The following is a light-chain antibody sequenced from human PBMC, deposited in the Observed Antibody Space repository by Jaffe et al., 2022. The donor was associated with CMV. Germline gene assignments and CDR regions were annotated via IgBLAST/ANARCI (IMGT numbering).Light chain of an antibody. CDR1: SRDVGDYNY. CDR3: SSYGGNNDLV. CDR2: EVN. J-gene: IGLJ2*01. V-gene: IGLV2-8*01. Sequence: QSALTQPPSASGSPGQSVTISCTGTSRDVGDYNYVSWYQHHPGKAPKLIIYEVNKRPSGVPARFSGSKSGNTASLTVSGLQAEDEADYFCSSYGGNNDLVFGGGTKVTVL.